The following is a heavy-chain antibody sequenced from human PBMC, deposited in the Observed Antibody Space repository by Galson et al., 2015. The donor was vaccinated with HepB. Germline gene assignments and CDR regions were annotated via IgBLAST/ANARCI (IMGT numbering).Heavy chain of an antibody. CDR2: VYYSGST. Sequence: ETLSLTCGVSGGSVSSANYYWSWIRQPPGKGLEWIGYVYYSGSTNYNPSLESRVTMSVDTSKGQFSLKLSSVTAADTAVYYCARAEVAYCSGGSCYRSDWFDPWGQGTLVTVSS. D-gene: IGHD2-15*01. CDR1: GGSVSSANYY. V-gene: IGHV4-61*01. J-gene: IGHJ5*02. CDR3: ARAEVAYCSGGSCYRSDWFDP.